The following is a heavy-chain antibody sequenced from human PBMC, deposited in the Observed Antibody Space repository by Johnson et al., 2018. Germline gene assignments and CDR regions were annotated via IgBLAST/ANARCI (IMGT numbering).Heavy chain of an antibody. CDR1: GFTFSSYA. CDR2: IRGTGDMSGDST. CDR3: AKKSTGSAPLGGYFDI. Sequence: VQLVESGGGLVQPGGSLRLSCAASGFTFSSYAMTWVRQAPGKGLEWVATIRGTGDMSGDSTYYADSVKGRFTISRENSRNTVYLQMNRLRAEDTAVYYCAKKSTGSAPLGGYFDIWGQGTMVTVSS. J-gene: IGHJ3*02. V-gene: IGHV3-23*04. D-gene: IGHD5/OR15-5a*01.